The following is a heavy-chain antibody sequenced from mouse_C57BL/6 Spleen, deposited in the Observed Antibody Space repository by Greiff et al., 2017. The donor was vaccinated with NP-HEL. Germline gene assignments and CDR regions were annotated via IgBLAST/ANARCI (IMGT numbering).Heavy chain of an antibody. CDR1: GFTFSDYG. J-gene: IGHJ3*01. D-gene: IGHD1-1*01. CDR2: ISSGSSTI. V-gene: IGHV5-17*01. CDR3: ARNYFDGSKRDWFAY. Sequence: EVKLMESGGGLVKPGGSLKLSCAASGFTFSDYGMHWVRQAPEKGLEWVAYISSGSSTIYYADTVKGRFTISRDNAKNTLFLQMTSLRSEDTAMYYCARNYFDGSKRDWFAYWGQGTLVTVSA.